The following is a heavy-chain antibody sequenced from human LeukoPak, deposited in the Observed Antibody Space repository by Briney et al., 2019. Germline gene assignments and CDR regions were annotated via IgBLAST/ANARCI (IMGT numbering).Heavy chain of an antibody. V-gene: IGHV1-46*01. CDR3: ARGRRWGKYQLLPRNTRYYYYMDV. CDR1: GYTFTSYY. J-gene: IGHJ6*03. D-gene: IGHD2-2*01. Sequence: ASVKVSCKASGYTFTSYYMHWVRQAPGQGLEWMGIINPSGGSTSYAQKFQGRVTMTRETSTSTVYMELSSLRSEDTAVYYCARGRRWGKYQLLPRNTRYYYYMDVWGKGTTVTVSS. CDR2: INPSGGST.